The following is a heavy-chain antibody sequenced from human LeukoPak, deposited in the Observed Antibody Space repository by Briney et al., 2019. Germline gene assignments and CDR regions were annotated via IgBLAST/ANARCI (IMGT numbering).Heavy chain of an antibody. J-gene: IGHJ4*02. Sequence: PGGSLRLSCAASGFSFSSYWMNWVRRAPGKGLEWISAVSGSGDRTYYAGSVKGRFTISRDNSKNIVYLRMNSLRAEDTAVYFCANSRGYGSGNLWGQGTLVTVSS. CDR2: VSGSGDRT. CDR3: ANSRGYGSGNL. CDR1: GFSFSSYW. V-gene: IGHV3-23*01. D-gene: IGHD3-10*01.